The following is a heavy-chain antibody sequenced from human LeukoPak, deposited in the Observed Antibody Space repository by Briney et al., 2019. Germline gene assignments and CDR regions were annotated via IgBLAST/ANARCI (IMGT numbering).Heavy chain of an antibody. D-gene: IGHD5-12*01. CDR1: GFTFSSYG. V-gene: IGHV3-30*01. CDR2: ISYDGSNK. Sequence: GGSLRLSCAASGFTFSSYGLHWVRQAPGKGLEWVAGISYDGSNKYYADSVKGRFIISRDNSKNTVYLQMNSLRGEDTAVYYCARDLATLGMDVWGKGTTVTVSS. CDR3: ARDLATLGMDV. J-gene: IGHJ6*04.